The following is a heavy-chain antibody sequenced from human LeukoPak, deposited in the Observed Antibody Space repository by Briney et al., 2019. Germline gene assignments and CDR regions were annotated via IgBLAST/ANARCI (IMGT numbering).Heavy chain of an antibody. CDR1: GDSVSSNSGS. CDR3: ARAGLWGEFGY. Sequence: SQTLSLTCAISGDSVSSNSGSWNWIGQSPSRGLEWLGRTYYRSRWFTDYALSVKSRITINPDTSKNHFSLQLNSVTPEDTAVYYCARAGLWGEFGYWGQGSLVTVSS. V-gene: IGHV6-1*01. CDR2: TYYRSRWFT. D-gene: IGHD7-27*01. J-gene: IGHJ4*02.